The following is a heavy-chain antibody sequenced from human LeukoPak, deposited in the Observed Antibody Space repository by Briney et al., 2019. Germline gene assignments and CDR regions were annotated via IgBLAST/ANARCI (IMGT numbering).Heavy chain of an antibody. CDR1: GGSISSYY. V-gene: IGHV4-59*01. J-gene: IGHJ5*02. D-gene: IGHD3-10*01. CDR3: ARGGGSLLVWFGESELTNWFDP. Sequence: KPSETLSLTCTVSGGSISSYYWSWIRQPPGKGLEWIGYIYFSGSTNYNPPLKSRVTISVDTSRNQFSLQLSSVTAADTAVYYCARGGGSLLVWFGESELTNWFDPWGQGTLVTVSS. CDR2: IYFSGST.